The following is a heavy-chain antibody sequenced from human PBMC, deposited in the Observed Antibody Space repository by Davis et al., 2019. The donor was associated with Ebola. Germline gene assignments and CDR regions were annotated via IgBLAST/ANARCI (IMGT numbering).Heavy chain of an antibody. CDR2: ISGSGGST. Sequence: GESLNISCAASGFTFSSYAMSWVRQAPGKGLEWVSAISGSGGSTYYADSVKGRFTISRDNSKNTLYLQMNSLRAEDTAVYYCAKGVWFGESSGIYDYWGQGTLVTVSS. J-gene: IGHJ4*02. D-gene: IGHD3-10*01. CDR3: AKGVWFGESSGIYDY. CDR1: GFTFSSYA. V-gene: IGHV3-23*01.